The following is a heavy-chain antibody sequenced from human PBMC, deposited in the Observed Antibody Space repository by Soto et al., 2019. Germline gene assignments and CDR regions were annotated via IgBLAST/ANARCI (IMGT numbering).Heavy chain of an antibody. J-gene: IGHJ5*02. CDR3: ARGVGSGTYYNQYNWFDP. V-gene: IGHV1-18*01. CDR1: GYTFTSYG. Sequence: ASVKVSCKASGYTFTSYGISWVRQAPGQGLEWMGWINTYNGNTNHAQKLQGRVTMTTDTSTSTAYMELRSLRSDDTALYYCARGVGSGTYYNQYNWFDPWGQGTLVTVSS. D-gene: IGHD3-10*01. CDR2: INTYNGNT.